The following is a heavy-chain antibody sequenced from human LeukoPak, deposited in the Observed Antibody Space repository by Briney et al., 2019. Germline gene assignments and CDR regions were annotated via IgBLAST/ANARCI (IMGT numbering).Heavy chain of an antibody. Sequence: SSETLSLTCAVYGGSFSGYYWSWIRQPPRKRLEWIGEVNHGGSTNYNPSLKSRVTISVDTSKNQFSLKLTSVTAADTAVYYCARRHDYYYGSGSHNNWFDPWGQGTLVTVSS. CDR1: GGSFSGYY. CDR3: ARRHDYYYGSGSHNNWFDP. V-gene: IGHV4-34*01. D-gene: IGHD3-10*01. CDR2: VNHGGST. J-gene: IGHJ5*02.